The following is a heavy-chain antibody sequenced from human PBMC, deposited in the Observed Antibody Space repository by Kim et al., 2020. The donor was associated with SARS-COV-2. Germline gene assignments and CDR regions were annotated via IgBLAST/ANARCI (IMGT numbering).Heavy chain of an antibody. CDR3: ASLSSSDYY. Sequence: GSCYYNPALKSRVTISVDTSKNQFSLKLSSVTAADTAVYYCASLSSSDYYWGQGTLVTVSS. J-gene: IGHJ4*02. D-gene: IGHD6-6*01. CDR2: GSC. V-gene: IGHV4-39*01.